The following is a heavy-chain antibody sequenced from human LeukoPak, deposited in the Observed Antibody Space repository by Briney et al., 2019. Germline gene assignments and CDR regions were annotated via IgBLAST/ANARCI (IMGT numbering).Heavy chain of an antibody. V-gene: IGHV3-53*01. D-gene: IGHD3-3*01. CDR2: IYSGGST. Sequence: GGSLRPSCAASGFTVSSNYMSWVRQAPGKGLEWVSVIYSGGSTYYADSVKGRFTISRDNSKNTLYLQMNSLRAEDTAVYYCARGYDFWSGYYSYGMDVWGQGTTVTVSS. J-gene: IGHJ6*02. CDR3: ARGYDFWSGYYSYGMDV. CDR1: GFTVSSNY.